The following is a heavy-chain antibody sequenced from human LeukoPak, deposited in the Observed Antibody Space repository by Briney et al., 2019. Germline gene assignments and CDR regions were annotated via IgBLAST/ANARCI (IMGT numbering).Heavy chain of an antibody. Sequence: SETLSLTCTVSGGSISSYYWSWIRQPPGKGLEWIGYIYYSGSTYYNPSLKSRVTISVDTSKNQFSLKLSSVTAADTAVYFCARHSRGRGVIGEFDYWGQGTLVTVSS. CDR3: ARHSRGRGVIGEFDY. D-gene: IGHD3-10*01. V-gene: IGHV4-59*04. J-gene: IGHJ4*02. CDR2: IYYSGST. CDR1: GGSISSYY.